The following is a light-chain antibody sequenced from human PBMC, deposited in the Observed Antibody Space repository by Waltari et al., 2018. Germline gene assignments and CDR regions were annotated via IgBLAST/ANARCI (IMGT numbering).Light chain of an antibody. J-gene: IGKJ4*01. CDR1: QGIGSY. CDR3: QQLHSYPRA. Sequence: DIQLTQSPSFLSASVGDRVTITCRASQGIGSYLAWYQQKPGKAHTLLIYAASTLQCGVPARFSGSYSGTEFTLTISSLQPEDFASYFCQQLHSYPRAFGGGTKMEI. CDR2: AAS. V-gene: IGKV1-9*01.